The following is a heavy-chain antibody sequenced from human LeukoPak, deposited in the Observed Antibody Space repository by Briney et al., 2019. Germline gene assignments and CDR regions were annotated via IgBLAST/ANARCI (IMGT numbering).Heavy chain of an antibody. D-gene: IGHD2-2*01. CDR1: GFTFSNAW. V-gene: IGHV3-15*01. CDR2: IKSKTDGGTT. Sequence: GGSLRLSCAASGFTFSNAWMTWVRQAPGKGLEWVGRIKSKTDGGTTDYAGTVRGRFTISRDDSKNTLYLQMDSLKTEDTAVYYCTTDYPYYCSSTTCYASEYFQHWGQGTLVTVSS. J-gene: IGHJ1*01. CDR3: TTDYPYYCSSTTCYASEYFQH.